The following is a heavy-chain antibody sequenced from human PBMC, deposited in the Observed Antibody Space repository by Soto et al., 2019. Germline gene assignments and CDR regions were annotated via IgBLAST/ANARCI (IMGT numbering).Heavy chain of an antibody. CDR1: GYTFTSYY. CDR3: ARGAAVAGTILVIDAFDI. Sequence: ASVKVSCKASGYTFTSYYMHWVRQAPGQGLEWMGIINPSGGSTSCAQKFQGRVTMTRDTSTSTVYMELSSLRSEDMAVYYCARGAAVAGTILVIDAFDIWGQGTTVTVSS. CDR2: INPSGGST. V-gene: IGHV1-46*03. D-gene: IGHD6-19*01. J-gene: IGHJ3*02.